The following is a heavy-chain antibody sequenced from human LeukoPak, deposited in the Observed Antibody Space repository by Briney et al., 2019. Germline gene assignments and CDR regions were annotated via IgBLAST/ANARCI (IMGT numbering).Heavy chain of an antibody. V-gene: IGHV3-21*01. J-gene: IGHJ3*02. Sequence: GALRISCAASGFTFSSYSMNWVRQAPGKGLEWVSSISSSSSYIYYADSVKGRFTISRDNAKNSLYLQMNSLRAEDTAVYYCARDGSTRLGAFDIWGQGTMVTVSS. CDR2: ISSSSSYI. CDR1: GFTFSSYS. CDR3: ARDGSTRLGAFDI. D-gene: IGHD2-2*01.